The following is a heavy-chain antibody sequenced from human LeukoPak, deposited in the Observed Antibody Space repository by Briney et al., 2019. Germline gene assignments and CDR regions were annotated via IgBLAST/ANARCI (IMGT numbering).Heavy chain of an antibody. J-gene: IGHJ4*02. CDR1: VRFLNDYY. Sequence: TSDPLSLTCTLSVRFLNDYYWSWIRHPPGRALECIAVIFYSWSTKYNPSLKSRVTISVDTSKNQFSLRLNSVTAADTAVYYGAKHFVTFPHYFDYWGQGTLVTVSS. D-gene: IGHD2-21*01. V-gene: IGHV4-59*08. CDR2: IFYSWST. CDR3: AKHFVTFPHYFDY.